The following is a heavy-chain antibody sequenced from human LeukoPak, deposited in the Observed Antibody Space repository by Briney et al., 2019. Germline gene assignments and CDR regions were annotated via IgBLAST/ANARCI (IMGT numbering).Heavy chain of an antibody. V-gene: IGHV1-18*01. D-gene: IGHD3-3*01. CDR2: ISAYNGNT. Sequence: ASVKVSCKASGGTFSSYAISWVRQAPGQGLEWMGWISAYNGNTNYAQKLQGRVTMTTDTSTSTAYMELRSLRSDDTAVYYCARVLWNFWSGYYYGMDVWGQGTTVTVSS. CDR3: ARVLWNFWSGYYYGMDV. CDR1: GGTFSSYA. J-gene: IGHJ6*02.